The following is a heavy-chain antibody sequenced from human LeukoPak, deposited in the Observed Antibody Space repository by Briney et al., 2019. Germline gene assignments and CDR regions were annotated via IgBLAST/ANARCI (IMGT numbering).Heavy chain of an antibody. CDR1: GGTFSSYA. Sequence: SVKVSCKASGGTFSSYAISWVRQAPGQGLEWMGGIIPIFGTANYAQKFQGRVTITTNESTSTAYMELSRLRSDDTAVYYCVRVERFLEKWWWFDPWGQGTLVTVSS. V-gene: IGHV1-69*05. CDR3: VRVERFLEKWWWFDP. CDR2: IIPIFGTA. D-gene: IGHD3-3*01. J-gene: IGHJ5*02.